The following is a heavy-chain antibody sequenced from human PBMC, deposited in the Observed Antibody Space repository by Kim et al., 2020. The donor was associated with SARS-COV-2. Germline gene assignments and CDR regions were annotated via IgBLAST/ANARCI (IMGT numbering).Heavy chain of an antibody. CDR1: GFTFSNAW. CDR3: TTAPYDYVWGSYRYDPTPAESYYYCGMDV. J-gene: IGHJ6*02. D-gene: IGHD3-16*02. Sequence: GGSLRLSCAASGFTFSNAWMSWVRQAPGKGLEWVGRIKSKTDGGTTDYAAPVKGRFTISRDDSKNTLYLQMNSLKTEDTAVYYCTTAPYDYVWGSYRYDPTPAESYYYCGMDVWGQGTTVTVSS. V-gene: IGHV3-15*01. CDR2: IKSKTDGGTT.